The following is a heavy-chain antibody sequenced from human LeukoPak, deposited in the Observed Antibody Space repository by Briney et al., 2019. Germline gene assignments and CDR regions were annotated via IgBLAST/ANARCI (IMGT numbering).Heavy chain of an antibody. D-gene: IGHD6-19*01. V-gene: IGHV5-51*01. CDR3: ARKYGSGWPN. CDR2: IYPGDSEI. CDR1: GYSFSNYW. Sequence: GESLKISCKASGYSFSNYWIDLVRQMSGKGLGWMGIIYPGDSEIRYSPSCQGQVTISADKSISTAYLQWSSLKASDTAMYYCARKYGSGWPNWGQGTLVTVSS. J-gene: IGHJ4*02.